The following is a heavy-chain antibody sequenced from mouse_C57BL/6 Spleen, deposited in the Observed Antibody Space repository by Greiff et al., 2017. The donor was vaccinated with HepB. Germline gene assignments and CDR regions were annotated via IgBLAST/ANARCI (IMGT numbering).Heavy chain of an antibody. V-gene: IGHV1-59*01. J-gene: IGHJ3*01. CDR3: ARSNGNTPWFAY. CDR2: IDPSDSYT. CDR1: GYTFTSYW. Sequence: QVQLQQPGAELVRPGTSVKLSCKASGYTFTSYWMHWVKQRPGQGLEWIGVIDPSDSYTNYNQKFKGQATLTVDTSSSTAYMQLSSLTSEDSAVYYCARSNGNTPWFAYWGQGTLVTVSA. D-gene: IGHD1-1*01.